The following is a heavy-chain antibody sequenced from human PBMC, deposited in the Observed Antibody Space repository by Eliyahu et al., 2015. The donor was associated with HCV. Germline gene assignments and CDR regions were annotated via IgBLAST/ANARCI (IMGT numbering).Heavy chain of an antibody. D-gene: IGHD5-18*01. CDR1: GFTFSXYW. J-gene: IGHJ2*01. CDR2: INSDGSST. Sequence: EVQLVESGEGLVQPGGSLXLSCAASGFTFSXYWMHWVRQAPGKGLVWVSRINSDGSSTTXADSVKGRFTISRDNAKNTLYLQMNSLRAEDTAVYYCARDPTLYTYGNWYFDLWGRGTLVTVSS. V-gene: IGHV3-74*01. CDR3: ARDPTLYTYGNWYFDL.